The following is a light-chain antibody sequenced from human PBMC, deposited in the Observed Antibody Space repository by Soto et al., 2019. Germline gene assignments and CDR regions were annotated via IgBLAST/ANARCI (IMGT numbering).Light chain of an antibody. CDR3: QQDYNWPRT. CDR2: GAS. Sequence: MTQSHPPLSPSPGERATLSCRASQNIYTNLAWYQQKPGQAPRLLFYGASTRATGLPARFSGSGSGTEFTLTINSPQAEDSAVYYCQQDYNWPRTFGQGTRLEVK. J-gene: IGKJ5*01. CDR1: QNIYTN. V-gene: IGKV3-15*01.